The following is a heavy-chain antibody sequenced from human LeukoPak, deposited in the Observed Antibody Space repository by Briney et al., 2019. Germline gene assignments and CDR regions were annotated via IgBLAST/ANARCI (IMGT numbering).Heavy chain of an antibody. CDR3: TRGPRQLWLYYGMDV. CDR2: IRSKAYGGTT. J-gene: IGHJ6*02. CDR1: GFTFGDHA. V-gene: IGHV3-49*04. D-gene: IGHD5-18*01. Sequence: GRSLRLSCTASGFTFGDHAVSWVRQAPGNGLEWVGFIRSKAYGGTTEYAASVKGRFTISRDDSKSIAYLQMNSLKTEDTAVYYCTRGPRQLWLYYGMDVWGQGTTVIVSS.